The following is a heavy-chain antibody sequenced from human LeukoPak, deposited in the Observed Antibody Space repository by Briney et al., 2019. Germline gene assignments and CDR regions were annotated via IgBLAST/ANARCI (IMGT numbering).Heavy chain of an antibody. Sequence: PSETLCLACTASGGSISSYYWSWIRQPPGMGLEWIGYIYYSGSTNYNPSLKSRVTISVDTSKNQFSLKLSSVTAADTAVYYCARTRMFGDDAFDIWGQGTMVTVSS. V-gene: IGHV4-59*08. D-gene: IGHD3-10*02. J-gene: IGHJ3*02. CDR3: ARTRMFGDDAFDI. CDR1: GGSISSYY. CDR2: IYYSGST.